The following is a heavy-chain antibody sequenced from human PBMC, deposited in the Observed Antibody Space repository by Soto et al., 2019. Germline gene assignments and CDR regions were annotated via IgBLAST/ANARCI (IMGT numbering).Heavy chain of an antibody. J-gene: IGHJ4*02. CDR3: ARDIFGGNPSDY. CDR1: GGSISSYY. V-gene: IGHV4-59*01. D-gene: IGHD3-10*02. CDR2: IYYSGST. Sequence: SETLSLTCTVSGGSISSYYWSWIRQPPGKGLEWIGYIYYSGSTNYNPSLKSRVTISVDTSKNQFSLKLSSVTAADTAVYYCARDIFGGNPSDYGGQGTLVTVSS.